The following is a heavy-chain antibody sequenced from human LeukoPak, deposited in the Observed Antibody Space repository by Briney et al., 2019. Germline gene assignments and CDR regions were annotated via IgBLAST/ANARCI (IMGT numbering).Heavy chain of an antibody. CDR3: AREWRIQLYLPDY. J-gene: IGHJ4*02. Sequence: GASVKVSCKASGYTLTTYYIHWVRQAPGQGLEWIGIINPSIDSINYARKFQRRVTMTSDTSTSTVYMELSDLRSEDTAVYYCAREWRIQLYLPDYWGQGTLVTVSS. V-gene: IGHV1-46*01. CDR2: INPSIDSI. CDR1: GYTLTTYY. D-gene: IGHD5-18*01.